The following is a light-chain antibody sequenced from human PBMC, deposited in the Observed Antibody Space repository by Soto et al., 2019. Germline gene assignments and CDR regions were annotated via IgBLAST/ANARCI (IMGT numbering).Light chain of an antibody. Sequence: ILLTQSPSSLSASVGDRVTITCRASQGIDTSLAWYQQKPGKAPKLLIYAASTLQSGVPSSFSGRGSGTEFTLSISSLQPDDFATYYCQQYMSYSFGQGTNVDIK. CDR1: QGIDTS. V-gene: IGKV1-9*01. CDR3: QQYMSYS. J-gene: IGKJ1*01. CDR2: AAS.